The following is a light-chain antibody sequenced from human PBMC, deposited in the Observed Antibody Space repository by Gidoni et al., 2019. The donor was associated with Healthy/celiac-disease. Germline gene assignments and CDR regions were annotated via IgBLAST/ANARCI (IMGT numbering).Light chain of an antibody. Sequence: DIQMTQSPSSLSASVGDRVTITCRASQGISNYLAWYQQKPGKVPKLLIYAASTLQSGVPSRFSGSWSGTDFTLTISSLQPEDVATYYCQKYNSAPEFTFXPXTKVDIK. CDR2: AAS. V-gene: IGKV1-27*01. CDR3: QKYNSAPEFT. CDR1: QGISNY. J-gene: IGKJ3*01.